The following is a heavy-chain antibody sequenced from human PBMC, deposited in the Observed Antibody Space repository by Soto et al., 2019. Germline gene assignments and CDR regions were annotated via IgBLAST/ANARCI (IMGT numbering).Heavy chain of an antibody. CDR3: ARDRWSDSSGYYYESGY. CDR2: IIPILGST. Sequence: QVQLVQSGAEVKMPGSSVKVSCKASGGTFSNYGISWVRQAPGQGLEWMGGIIPILGSTKSAQSFQGRVTFTADESTTTAYMELSSLRSEDTAVYYCARDRWSDSSGYYYESGYWGQGTLDTVSS. D-gene: IGHD3-22*01. V-gene: IGHV1-69*01. J-gene: IGHJ4*02. CDR1: GGTFSNYG.